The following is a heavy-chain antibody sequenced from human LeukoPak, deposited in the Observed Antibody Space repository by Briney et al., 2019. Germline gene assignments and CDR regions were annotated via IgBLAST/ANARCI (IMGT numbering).Heavy chain of an antibody. CDR1: GYTLTSYV. Sequence: ASVKVSCKASGYTLTSYVISWVRQAPGQRLEWMGWISAYNGNTNYAQKLQGRVTMTTDTSTSTAYMELRSLRSDDTAVYYCARVVGPAGWFDPWGQGTLVTVSS. CDR3: ARVVGPAGWFDP. V-gene: IGHV1-18*01. CDR2: ISAYNGNT. D-gene: IGHD2-2*01. J-gene: IGHJ5*02.